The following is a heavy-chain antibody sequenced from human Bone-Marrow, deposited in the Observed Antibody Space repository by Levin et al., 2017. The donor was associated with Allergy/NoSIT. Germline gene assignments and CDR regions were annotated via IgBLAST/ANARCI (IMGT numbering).Heavy chain of an antibody. V-gene: IGHV1-18*01. Sequence: ASVKVSCTTSCSTFDRYGYSWVRQAPGQGLEWMGWISAYNGKTKYLQKFQGRVTLTTDTSTSTVYMELRSLRSDDTALYYCARDLGSVSGSLHFDNWGQGTLVTVSS. CDR2: ISAYNGKT. D-gene: IGHD6-19*01. CDR3: ARDLGSVSGSLHFDN. J-gene: IGHJ4*02. CDR1: CSTFDRYG.